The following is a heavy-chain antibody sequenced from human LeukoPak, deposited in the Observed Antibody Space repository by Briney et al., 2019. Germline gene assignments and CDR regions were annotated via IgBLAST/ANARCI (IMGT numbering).Heavy chain of an antibody. CDR2: ISTSGNT. J-gene: IGHJ4*02. D-gene: IGHD1-7*01. CDR1: GFTFSDYA. CDR3: ARGLRGNYDY. V-gene: IGHV3-23*01. Sequence: GGSLRLSCAASGFTFSDYAMAWVRQAPGKGLEWVSSISTSGNTYYADSVKGRFTISRDNSKDTLYLQINSLTTEDTAVYYCARGLRGNYDYWGQGPLVTVSS.